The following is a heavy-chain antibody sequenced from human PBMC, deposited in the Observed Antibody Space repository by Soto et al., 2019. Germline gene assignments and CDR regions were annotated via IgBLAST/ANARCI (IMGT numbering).Heavy chain of an antibody. CDR3: AKDVAASGEAAVFDY. D-gene: IGHD3-10*01. J-gene: IGHJ4*02. V-gene: IGHV3-23*01. CDR1: GFTFSSYA. CDR2: ISGSGGST. Sequence: EVQLLESGGGLVQPGGSLRLSCAASGFTFSSYAMSWVRQAPGKGLEWVSAISGSGGSTYYADSVKGRFTISRDNSKNTLYLQRNSLRAEDTAVYYCAKDVAASGEAAVFDYWGQGTLVTVSS.